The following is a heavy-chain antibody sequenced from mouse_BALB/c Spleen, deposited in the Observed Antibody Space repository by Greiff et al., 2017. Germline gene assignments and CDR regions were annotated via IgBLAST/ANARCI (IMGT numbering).Heavy chain of an antibody. CDR2: ISSGGST. J-gene: IGHJ3*01. CDR1: GFTFSSYG. V-gene: IGHV5-6-5*01. CDR3: ARSPY. Sequence: EVQRVESGGGLVQPGGSLKLSCAASGFTFSSYGMSWVRQTPDKRLELVATISSGGSTYYPDSVKGRFTISRDNARNILYLQMSSLRSEDTAMYYCARSPYWGQGTLVTVSA.